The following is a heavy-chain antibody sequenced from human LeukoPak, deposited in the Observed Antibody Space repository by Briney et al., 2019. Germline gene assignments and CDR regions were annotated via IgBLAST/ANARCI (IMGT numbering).Heavy chain of an antibody. CDR3: ARYGPNVHFDTTGYLDS. J-gene: IGHJ4*02. CDR1: GYTFTSYG. CDR2: ISAYNGNT. Sequence: VASVKVSCKASGYTFTSYGISWVRQAPGQGLEWMGWISAYNGNTNYAQKLQGRVTMTTDTSTSTAYMELRSLRSDDTAVYYCARYGPNVHFDTTGYLDSCGQGTLVTVSS. D-gene: IGHD2/OR15-2a*01. V-gene: IGHV1-18*01.